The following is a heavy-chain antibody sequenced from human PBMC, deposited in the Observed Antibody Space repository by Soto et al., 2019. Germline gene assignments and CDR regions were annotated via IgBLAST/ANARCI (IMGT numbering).Heavy chain of an antibody. CDR3: TRVIDIVVVVAATPFDY. CDR2: IRSKAYGGTT. J-gene: IGHJ4*02. D-gene: IGHD2-15*01. Sequence: GGSLRLSCTASGFTFGDYAMSWFRQAPGKGLEWVGFIRSKAYGGTTEYAASVKGRFTISRDDSKSIAYLQMNSLKTEDTAVYYCTRVIDIVVVVAATPFDYWGQGTLVTVSS. V-gene: IGHV3-49*03. CDR1: GFTFGDYA.